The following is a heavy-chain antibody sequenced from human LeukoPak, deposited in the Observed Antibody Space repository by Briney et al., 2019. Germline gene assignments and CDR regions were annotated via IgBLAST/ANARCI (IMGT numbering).Heavy chain of an antibody. D-gene: IGHD6-6*01. V-gene: IGHV3-30-3*01. CDR2: ISYDGSNK. Sequence: PGGSLRLSCAASGFTFSSYAMHWVRQAPGKGLEWVAVISYDGSNKYYADSVKGRFTISRDNSKNTLYLQMNSLRAEDTAVYYSARHSSSFWDYWGQGTLVTVSS. CDR1: GFTFSSYA. J-gene: IGHJ4*02. CDR3: ARHSSSFWDY.